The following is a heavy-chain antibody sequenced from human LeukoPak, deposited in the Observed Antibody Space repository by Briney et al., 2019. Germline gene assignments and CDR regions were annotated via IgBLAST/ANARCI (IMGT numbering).Heavy chain of an antibody. J-gene: IGHJ4*02. CDR3: ALWSGYYTNDY. Sequence: PSETLSLTCAASGYSISSGYYWGWIRQPPGKGLEWIGSIYHSGSTYYNPSLKSRVTISVDTSKNQFSLKLSSVTAADTAVYYCALWSGYYTNDYWGQGTLVTVSS. D-gene: IGHD3-3*01. V-gene: IGHV4-38-2*01. CDR2: IYHSGST. CDR1: GYSISSGYY.